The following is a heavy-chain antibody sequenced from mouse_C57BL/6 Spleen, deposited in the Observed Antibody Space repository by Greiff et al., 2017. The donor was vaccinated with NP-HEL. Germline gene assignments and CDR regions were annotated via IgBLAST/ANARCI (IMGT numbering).Heavy chain of an antibody. J-gene: IGHJ3*01. CDR3: ARHLIYDGFLFAY. CDR1: GFTFSSYG. CDR2: ISSGGSYN. Sequence: VQGVESGGDLVKPGGSLKLSCAASGFTFSSYGMSWVRQTPDKRLEWVATISSGGSYNYYPDSVKGRFTISRDNAKNTLYLQMSSLKSDDTAMYYCARHLIYDGFLFAYWGQGTLVTVSA. V-gene: IGHV5-6*01. D-gene: IGHD2-3*01.